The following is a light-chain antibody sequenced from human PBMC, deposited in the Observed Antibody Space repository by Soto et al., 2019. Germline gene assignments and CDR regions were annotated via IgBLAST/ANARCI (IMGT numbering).Light chain of an antibody. Sequence: VMTQAPSTLSVSPGERATLSCRASQTINNNVDWYQLKDGQVPRLVIYGASTRATDIPARFSGSGSGTEFTLTISRLQSEDFAEYHCQQYNNCPQTFGQGTKVEIK. CDR1: QTINNN. V-gene: IGKV3-15*01. J-gene: IGKJ1*01. CDR2: GAS. CDR3: QQYNNCPQT.